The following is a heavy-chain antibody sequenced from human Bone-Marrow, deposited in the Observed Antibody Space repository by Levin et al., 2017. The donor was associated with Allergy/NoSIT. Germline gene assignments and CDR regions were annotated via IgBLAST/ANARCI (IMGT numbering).Heavy chain of an antibody. D-gene: IGHD5-18*01. CDR1: GYTFTSYG. CDR2: ISAYNGNT. V-gene: IGHV1-18*01. J-gene: IGHJ6*03. Sequence: ASVKVSCKASGYTFTSYGISWVRQAPGQGLEWMGWISAYNGNTNFAQKLQGRVTMTTDTSTSTAYMELRSLRSDDTAVYYCARADRDTADYYYYMDVWGKGTTVTVSS. CDR3: ARADRDTADYYYYMDV.